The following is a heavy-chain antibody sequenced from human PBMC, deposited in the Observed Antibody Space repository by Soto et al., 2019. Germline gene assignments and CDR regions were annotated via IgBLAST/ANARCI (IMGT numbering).Heavy chain of an antibody. D-gene: IGHD2-21*01. CDR1: GFTFSSYS. J-gene: IGHJ4*02. Sequence: GGSLRLSCAASGFTFSSYSMNWVRQAPGKGLEWVSSISTRSSYIYYADSVKGRFTISRDNAKNSLYLRMNSLRAEDTAVYYCARDMRLDLDXWGQGTPVTVSS. CDR3: ARDMRLDLDX. V-gene: IGHV3-21*01. CDR2: ISTRSSYI.